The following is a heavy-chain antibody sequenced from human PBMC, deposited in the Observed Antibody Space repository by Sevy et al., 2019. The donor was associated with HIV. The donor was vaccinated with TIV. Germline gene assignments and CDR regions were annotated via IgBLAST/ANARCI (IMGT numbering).Heavy chain of an antibody. Sequence: GGSLRLSCAASGFTLSDYYMSWIRQAPGKGLQWISYISSNSDTTYYADSVKGRFTISRDNAKNSLYLQMSSLRAEDTAVYYCTRDHVKDGDLGDYYYYAMDVWGQGTTVTVSS. CDR1: GFTLSDYY. J-gene: IGHJ6*02. CDR2: ISSNSDTT. V-gene: IGHV3-11*01. D-gene: IGHD4-17*01. CDR3: TRDHVKDGDLGDYYYYAMDV.